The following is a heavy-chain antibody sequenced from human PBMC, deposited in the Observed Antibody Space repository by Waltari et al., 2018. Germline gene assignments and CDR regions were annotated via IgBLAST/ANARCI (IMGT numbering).Heavy chain of an antibody. J-gene: IGHJ4*02. D-gene: IGHD2-2*01. Sequence: EVQLLESGGGLVQPGGSLRLSCAASGFTFSTYAMSWVRKAPGQGLGWVSAISGSGDSTYYADSVKGRFTVSRDNSKNTLYLQMNSLRAGDTAVYYCASNGGYCSSTSCRTDYYFDYWGQGTLVTVSS. CDR3: ASNGGYCSSTSCRTDYYFDY. CDR1: GFTFSTYA. CDR2: ISGSGDST. V-gene: IGHV3-23*01.